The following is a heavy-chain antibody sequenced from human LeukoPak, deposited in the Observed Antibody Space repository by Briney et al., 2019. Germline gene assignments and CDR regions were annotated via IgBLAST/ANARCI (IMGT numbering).Heavy chain of an antibody. CDR1: GFTFSSYG. J-gene: IGHJ4*02. D-gene: IGHD4-17*01. CDR2: ISSSSSYI. Sequence: PGGSLRLSCAASGFTFSSYGMHWVRQAPGKGLEWVSSISSSSSYIYYADSVKGRFTISRDNAKNSLYLQMNSLRAEDTAVYYCARDKDYGDYVPFDYWGQGTLVTVSS. CDR3: ARDKDYGDYVPFDY. V-gene: IGHV3-21*01.